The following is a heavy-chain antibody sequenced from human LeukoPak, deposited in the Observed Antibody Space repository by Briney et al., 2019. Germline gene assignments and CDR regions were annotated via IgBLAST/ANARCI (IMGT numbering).Heavy chain of an antibody. Sequence: ASVKVSCKASGYAFTGYYFHWVRQAPGQGLEWVGWIHPNNGDTNSAQKFQGRVTMTRDTSISAAYNELTRLTSDDTAVYYCARSNRDSFDYWGQGTLVTVSS. CDR2: IHPNNGDT. D-gene: IGHD1-14*01. CDR1: GYAFTGYY. CDR3: ARSNRDSFDY. J-gene: IGHJ4*02. V-gene: IGHV1-2*02.